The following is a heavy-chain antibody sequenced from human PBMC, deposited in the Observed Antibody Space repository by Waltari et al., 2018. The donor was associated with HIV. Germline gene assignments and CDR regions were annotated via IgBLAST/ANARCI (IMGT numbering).Heavy chain of an antibody. V-gene: IGHV3-53*01. J-gene: IGHJ5*02. CDR1: HFRVSGKH. CDR3: ATGVRYYGP. Sequence: AESGGRLIQPGGSLGLTCPGSHFRVSGKHLTLIRQAPGGVREWVAVIYPDDTTHYADSVIGRFTISRAKSRTTVLLLMNGLFVDDTATYFCATGVRYYGPWGQGTRVTVSS. CDR2: IYPDDTT. D-gene: IGHD3-10*01.